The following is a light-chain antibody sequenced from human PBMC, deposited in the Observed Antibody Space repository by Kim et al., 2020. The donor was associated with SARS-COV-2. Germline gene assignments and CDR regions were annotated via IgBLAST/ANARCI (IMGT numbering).Light chain of an antibody. CDR1: QSVSRY. J-gene: IGKJ3*01. V-gene: IGKV3-20*01. Sequence: EIVLTQSPGTLSLSPGERATLSCRASQSVSRYLAWYQQKPGQAPRLLIYGASNRATGIPDRFSGSGYGTDFTLTISRLEPEDFAVYYCQHYGTSPLTFGPGTKVDIK. CDR3: QHYGTSPLT. CDR2: GAS.